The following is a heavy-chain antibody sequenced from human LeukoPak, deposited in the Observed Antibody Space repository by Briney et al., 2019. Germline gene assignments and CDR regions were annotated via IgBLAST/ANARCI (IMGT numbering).Heavy chain of an antibody. J-gene: IGHJ4*02. V-gene: IGHV4-30-2*01. CDR2: IYHSGST. CDR3: AEAVGATQRGYFDY. Sequence: SETLSLTCTVSGGSISSGGYYWSWIRQPPGKGLEWIGYIYHSGSTYYNPSLKSRVTISVDRSKNQFSLKLSSVTAADTAVYYCAEAVGATQRGYFDYWGQGTLVTVSS. D-gene: IGHD1-26*01. CDR1: GGSISSGGYY.